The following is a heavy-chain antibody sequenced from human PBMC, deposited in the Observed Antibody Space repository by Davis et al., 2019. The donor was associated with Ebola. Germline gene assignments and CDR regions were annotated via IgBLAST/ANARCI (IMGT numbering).Heavy chain of an antibody. D-gene: IGHD2-2*03. CDR2: ISGSGGSK. CDR1: GGSISSSFYY. Sequence: ETLSLTCTVSGGSISSSFYYWGWVRQTPGKGLEWVSGISGSGGSKYYADSVKARFNISRDESKNTLYLQMNSLRAEDTAVYYCAKWMNVAFDIWGQGTLVTVSS. CDR3: AKWMNVAFDI. V-gene: IGHV3-23*01. J-gene: IGHJ3*02.